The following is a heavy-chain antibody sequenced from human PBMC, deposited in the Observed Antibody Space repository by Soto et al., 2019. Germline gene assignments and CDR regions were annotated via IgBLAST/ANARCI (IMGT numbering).Heavy chain of an antibody. CDR3: ERNKVAAADLDAFDI. V-gene: IGHV1-18*01. CDR1: GYTFTSYG. J-gene: IGHJ3*02. D-gene: IGHD6-13*01. Sequence: ASVKVSCKASGYTFTSYGISWVRQAPGQGLEWMGWISAYNGNTNYAQKLQGRVTMTTDTSTSTAYMELRSLRSDDTAVYYCERNKVAAADLDAFDIWGQGTMVTVSS. CDR2: ISAYNGNT.